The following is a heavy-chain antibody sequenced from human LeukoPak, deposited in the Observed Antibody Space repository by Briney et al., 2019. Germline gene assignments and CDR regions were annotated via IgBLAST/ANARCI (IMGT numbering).Heavy chain of an antibody. D-gene: IGHD6-6*01. CDR1: GGSISSGSYY. CDR3: ARDHSSSYDY. Sequence: SETLSLTCTVSGGSISSGSYYWSWIRQPAGKGLEWIGRIYTSGGTNYNPSLKSRVTISVDTSKNQFSLKLSSVTAADTAVYYCARDHSSSYDYWGQGTLVTVSS. J-gene: IGHJ4*02. V-gene: IGHV4-61*02. CDR2: IYTSGGT.